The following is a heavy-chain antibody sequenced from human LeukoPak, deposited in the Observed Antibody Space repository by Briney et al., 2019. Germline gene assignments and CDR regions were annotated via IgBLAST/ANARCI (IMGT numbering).Heavy chain of an antibody. D-gene: IGHD6-13*01. Sequence: PSETLSLTCTVSGGSISSSSYYWGWIRQPPGKGLKWIGSIYYSGSTYYNPSLKSRVTISVDTSKNQFSLKLSSVTAADTAVYYCARAYIAAAGKGWFDPWGQGTLVTVSS. CDR3: ARAYIAAAGKGWFDP. V-gene: IGHV4-39*01. CDR2: IYYSGST. CDR1: GGSISSSSYY. J-gene: IGHJ5*02.